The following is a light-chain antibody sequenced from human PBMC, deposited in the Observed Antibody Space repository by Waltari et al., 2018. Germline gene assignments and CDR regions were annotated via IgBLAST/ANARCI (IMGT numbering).Light chain of an antibody. J-gene: IGLJ3*02. CDR1: SSTIGSNV. CDR3: AVWDDSLHGRWE. Sequence: QSVLTQPPSASGTPGQRVTISCSGSSSTIGSNVVNWYQQIPGTTPKLLIYRNDQRPSGVPDRFSGSKSGTSASLAISGLRSEDEADYYCAVWDDSLHGRWEFGGGTKLTVL. V-gene: IGLV1-44*01. CDR2: RND.